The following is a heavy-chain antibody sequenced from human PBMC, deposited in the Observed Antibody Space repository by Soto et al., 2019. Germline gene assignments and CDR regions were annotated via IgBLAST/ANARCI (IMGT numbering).Heavy chain of an antibody. CDR3: AKEGSDGWCHL. J-gene: IGHJ5*02. Sequence: EEQLVESGGGLIQPGGSLRLSCVGSGFSVINSYVSWVRQAPGQGLEWVSIIYTGGSTYYADSVKGRFTMSRDTSKNTVSPQMKRPRAEETALYYCAKEGSDGWCHLWGQGTLVTVSS. CDR2: IYTGGST. CDR1: GFSVINSY. V-gene: IGHV3-53*01. D-gene: IGHD1-26*01.